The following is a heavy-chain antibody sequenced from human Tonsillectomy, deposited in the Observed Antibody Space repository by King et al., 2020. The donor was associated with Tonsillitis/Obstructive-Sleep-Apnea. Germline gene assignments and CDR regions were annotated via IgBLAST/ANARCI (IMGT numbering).Heavy chain of an antibody. Sequence: QLVQSGAEVKKPGESLKISCKASGYVFTNFWIGWVRQMPGKGLEWMGIIYPGDSDTRYSPSFQGQVIISADMSITTAYLTWSSLKASDTAMYYCARGCGRGSYVDSWGQGTLVTVPS. V-gene: IGHV5-51*03. CDR1: GYVFTNFW. CDR3: ARGCGRGSYVDS. D-gene: IGHD5-18*01. CDR2: IYPGDSDT. J-gene: IGHJ5*01.